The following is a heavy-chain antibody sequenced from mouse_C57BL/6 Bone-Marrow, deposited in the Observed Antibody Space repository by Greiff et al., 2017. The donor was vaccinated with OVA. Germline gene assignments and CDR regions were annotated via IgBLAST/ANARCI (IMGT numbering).Heavy chain of an antibody. CDR1: GYTFTDYY. D-gene: IGHD2-5*01. CDR3: AFYSNYDAMDY. CDR2: INPYNGGT. J-gene: IGHJ4*01. V-gene: IGHV1-19*01. Sequence: EVQLQQSGPVLVKPGASVKMSCKASGYTFTDYYMNWVKQSHGKSLEWIGVINPYNGGTSYNQKFKGKATLTVDKSSSTASMELNSLTSEDSAVYYCAFYSNYDAMDYWGQGTSVTVSS.